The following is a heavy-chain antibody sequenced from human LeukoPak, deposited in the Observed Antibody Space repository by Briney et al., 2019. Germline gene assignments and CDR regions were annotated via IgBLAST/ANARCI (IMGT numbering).Heavy chain of an antibody. CDR3: AKEDVVVITIRYFQH. Sequence: GGSLRLSCAASGFTFSSYSMHWVRQAPGKGLEWVAVISYDGSNKYYADSVKGRFTISRDNSKNTLYLQMNSLRTEDTAIYYCAKEDVVVITIRYFQHWGQGTLVTVSS. V-gene: IGHV3-30*18. CDR2: ISYDGSNK. CDR1: GFTFSSYS. D-gene: IGHD3-22*01. J-gene: IGHJ1*01.